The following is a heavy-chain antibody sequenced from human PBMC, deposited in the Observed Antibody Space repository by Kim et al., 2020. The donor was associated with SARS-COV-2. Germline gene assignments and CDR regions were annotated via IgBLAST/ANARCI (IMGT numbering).Heavy chain of an antibody. J-gene: IGHJ1*01. D-gene: IGHD3-22*01. CDR1: GFTFSSYA. CDR3: AKDGPGDSSGHPALRRPPEYFQH. V-gene: IGHV3-23*01. CDR2: ISGSGGST. Sequence: GGSLRLSCAASGFTFSSYAMSWVRQAPGKGLEWVSAISGSGGSTYYADSVKGRFTISRDNSKNTLYLQMNSLRAEDTAVYYCAKDGPGDSSGHPALRRPPEYFQHWGQGTLVTVSS.